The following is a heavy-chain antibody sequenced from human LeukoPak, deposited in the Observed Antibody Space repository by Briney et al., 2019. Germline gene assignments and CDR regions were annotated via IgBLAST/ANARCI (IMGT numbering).Heavy chain of an antibody. V-gene: IGHV3-23*01. Sequence: GGSLRLSCAASGFTFSSYAMSWVRQAPGKGLEWVSSISGSDGSSHYADFVKGRFTISRDNSKNTLHLQMNSLRAEDTAVYYCAKSLGVGGYTRYKGFDQWGQGTLVTVSS. CDR3: AKSLGVGGYTRYKGFDQ. J-gene: IGHJ4*02. CDR1: GFTFSSYA. CDR2: ISGSDGSS. D-gene: IGHD3-16*02.